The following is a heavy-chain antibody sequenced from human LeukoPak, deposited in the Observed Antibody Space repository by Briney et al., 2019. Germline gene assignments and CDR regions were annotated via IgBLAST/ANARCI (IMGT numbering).Heavy chain of an antibody. CDR2: IYPGDSDT. D-gene: IGHD2-15*01. CDR3: ARTVSCSGGSCYPISAYYYYYMDV. Sequence: GASLKISCKGSGSSFTSYWIGWGRQMPGKGLEWMGIIYPGDSDTRYSPSFQGQVTISADKSISTAYLQWSSLKASDTAIYYCARTVSCSGGSCYPISAYYYYYMDVWGKGTTVSVSS. CDR1: GSSFTSYW. V-gene: IGHV5-51*01. J-gene: IGHJ6*03.